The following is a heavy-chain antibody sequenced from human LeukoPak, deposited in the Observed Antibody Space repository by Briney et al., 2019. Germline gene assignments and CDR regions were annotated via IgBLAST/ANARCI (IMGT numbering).Heavy chain of an antibody. D-gene: IGHD5-18*01. V-gene: IGHV3-30*18. Sequence: PGGSLRLSCAASGFTFSSYGMHWVRQAPGKGLEWVAVISYDGSNKYYADSVKGRFTISRDNSKNTLYLQMNSLRAEDTAVYYCAKWGYSYGFYAWGQGTLVTVSS. CDR1: GFTFSSYG. CDR3: AKWGYSYGFYA. CDR2: ISYDGSNK. J-gene: IGHJ4*02.